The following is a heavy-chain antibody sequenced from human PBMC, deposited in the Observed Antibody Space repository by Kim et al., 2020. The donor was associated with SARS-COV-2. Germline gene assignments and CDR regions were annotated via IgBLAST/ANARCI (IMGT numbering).Heavy chain of an antibody. CDR1: GFTFDDYA. Sequence: GGSLRLSCAASGFTFDDYAMHWVRQAPGKGLEWVSLISGDGGSTYYADSVKGRFTISRDNSKNSLYLQMNSLRTEDTALYYCAKDPYDSSGWYFGGYYGMDVWGQGTTVTVSS. V-gene: IGHV3-43*02. CDR3: AKDPYDSSGWYFGGYYGMDV. J-gene: IGHJ6*02. CDR2: ISGDGGST. D-gene: IGHD6-19*01.